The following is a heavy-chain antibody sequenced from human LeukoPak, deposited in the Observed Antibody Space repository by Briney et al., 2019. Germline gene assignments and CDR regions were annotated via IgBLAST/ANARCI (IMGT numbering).Heavy chain of an antibody. Sequence: ASETLSLTCTVSGGSISSRSYYWGWIRQPPGKGLEWIGKISDSGNTYYSPSLRSRVTISIDMSKNQFSLKLSSVTATDTAVYYCARLLGATTPFDYWGQGTLVTVSS. CDR1: GGSISSRSYY. CDR2: ISDSGNT. CDR3: ARLLGATTPFDY. J-gene: IGHJ4*02. D-gene: IGHD1-26*01. V-gene: IGHV4-39*01.